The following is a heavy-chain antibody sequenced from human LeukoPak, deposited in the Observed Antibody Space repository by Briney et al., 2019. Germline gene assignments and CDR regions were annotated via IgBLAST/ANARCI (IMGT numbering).Heavy chain of an antibody. CDR1: GGSISSSSYY. CDR2: IYYSGST. V-gene: IGHV4-39*07. CDR3: ARVRSSGLDY. J-gene: IGHJ4*02. Sequence: PSETLSLTCTVSGGSISSSSYYWGWIRQPPGKGLEWIGSIYYSGSTYYNPSLKSRVTISVDTSKNQFSLKLSSVTAADTAVYYCARVRSSGLDYWGQGTLVTVSS. D-gene: IGHD6-25*01.